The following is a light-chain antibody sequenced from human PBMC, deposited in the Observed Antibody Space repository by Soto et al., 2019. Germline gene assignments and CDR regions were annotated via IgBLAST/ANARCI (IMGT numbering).Light chain of an antibody. Sequence: DIQMTQSPSSLSASVGDRVTITCRASQSISNFLSWYQQKPGKAPNLLIYGASSLQSGLPSRFSGSGSGTDFTLTISSLQPEDFATYYCQQSYSTPITFGQGTRLEIK. CDR1: QSISNF. CDR3: QQSYSTPIT. V-gene: IGKV1-39*01. CDR2: GAS. J-gene: IGKJ5*01.